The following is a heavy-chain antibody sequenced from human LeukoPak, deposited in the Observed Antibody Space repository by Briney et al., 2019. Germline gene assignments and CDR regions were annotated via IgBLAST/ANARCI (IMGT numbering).Heavy chain of an antibody. CDR3: ARYPLLRYFDWGRHRGVWYFDL. D-gene: IGHD3-9*01. V-gene: IGHV1-2*02. Sequence: ASVKVSCKASGYTFTGYYMHWVRQAPGQGLEWMGWINPNSGGTNYAQKFQGRVTMTRDTSISTAYMELSRLRSDDTAVYYCARYPLLRYFDWGRHRGVWYFDLWGRGTLVTVSS. CDR1: GYTFTGYY. J-gene: IGHJ2*01. CDR2: INPNSGGT.